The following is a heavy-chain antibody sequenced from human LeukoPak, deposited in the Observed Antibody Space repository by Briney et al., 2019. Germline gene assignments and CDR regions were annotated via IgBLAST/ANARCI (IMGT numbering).Heavy chain of an antibody. CDR1: GGSISRGSYY. CDR2: IYNSGST. Sequence: SQTLSLTCIVSGGSISRGSYYWNWIRQPAGKGLEWMGRIYNSGSTNYNPSLKSRVDISTDMSKNQFSLELSSVTAADTAVYYCARGCADLDCIAAAGIGYYYYGMDVWGQGTTVTVSS. J-gene: IGHJ6*02. D-gene: IGHD6-13*01. V-gene: IGHV4-61*02. CDR3: ARGCADLDCIAAAGIGYYYYGMDV.